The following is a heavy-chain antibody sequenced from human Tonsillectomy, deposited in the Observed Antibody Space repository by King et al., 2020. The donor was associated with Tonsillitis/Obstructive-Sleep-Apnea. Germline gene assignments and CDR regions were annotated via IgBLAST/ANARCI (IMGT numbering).Heavy chain of an antibody. CDR3: ARDMEHAFDI. V-gene: IGHV1-18*04. CDR1: GYRFTTNG. D-gene: IGHD1-1*01. Sequence: QLVQSGAAVKKPGASVKDSCRASGYRFTTNGNSWVRQAPGQKLEWMGWISTYKGNTNYAQKFQGRVTMTTDTSTITAYMELRSLRYEDTAVYYCARDMEHAFDIGGRGTMVTVFS. J-gene: IGHJ3*02. CDR2: ISTYKGNT.